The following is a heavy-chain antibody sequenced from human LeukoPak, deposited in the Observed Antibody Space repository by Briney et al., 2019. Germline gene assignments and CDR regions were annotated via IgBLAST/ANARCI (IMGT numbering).Heavy chain of an antibody. Sequence: GASVKVSCKASGYTFTSYYMHWVRQAPGQGLEWMGIINPSGGSTSYAQKFQGRVTMTRDTSTSTVYMELSSLRSEDTAVYYRARDRTDYYDSSGYHDYWGQGTLVTVSS. D-gene: IGHD3-22*01. CDR1: GYTFTSYY. V-gene: IGHV1-46*01. J-gene: IGHJ4*02. CDR3: ARDRTDYYDSSGYHDY. CDR2: INPSGGST.